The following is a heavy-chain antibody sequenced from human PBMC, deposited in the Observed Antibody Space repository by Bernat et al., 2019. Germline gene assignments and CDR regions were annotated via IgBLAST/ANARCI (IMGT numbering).Heavy chain of an antibody. J-gene: IGHJ4*02. Sequence: EVQLVESGGGLVKPGGSLRLSCAASGFTFSNAWMSWVRQAPGKGLEWVGRINSDGSSTSYADAVKGRFTISRDNAKNTLFLQMNSLRAEDTAVYYCIGGAPFDYWGQGTLVTVSS. CDR2: INSDGSST. CDR1: GFTFSNAW. CDR3: IGGAPFDY. V-gene: IGHV3-74*02. D-gene: IGHD1-26*01.